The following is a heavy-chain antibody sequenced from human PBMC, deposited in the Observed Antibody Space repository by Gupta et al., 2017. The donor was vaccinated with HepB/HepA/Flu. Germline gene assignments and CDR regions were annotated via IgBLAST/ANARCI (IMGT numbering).Heavy chain of an antibody. CDR2: INNSGTT. J-gene: IGHJ4*02. CDR3: ARGDDYVWEFEIDD. V-gene: IGHV4-34*02. D-gene: IGHD3-16*01. Sequence: QVQLQQWGTRLLKPSETLSLTCAVSGVSFSSYYWRWNRQAPGKGLEWIGEINNSGTTKYNPSLRSRVTISVDTSKNEFSLTFKSVTAADTAVYYCARGDDYVWEFEIDDRGQGILVTVSS. CDR1: GVSFSSYY.